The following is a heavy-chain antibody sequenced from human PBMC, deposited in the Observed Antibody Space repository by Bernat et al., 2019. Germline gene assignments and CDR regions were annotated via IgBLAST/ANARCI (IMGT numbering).Heavy chain of an antibody. CDR2: ISGSGGTT. J-gene: IGHJ2*01. Sequence: EVQLLESGGDFVQPGGCLRLSCAASGFTFSTYAMSWVRQVPEKGLEWLSTISGSGGTTYYADSVNGRFTISRDNSKNTLYLQMSGLRADDTAVYYCAKDLKFSGTYSRTFDLWGRGTLVTVSS. CDR1: GFTFSTYA. CDR3: AKDLKFSGTYSRTFDL. D-gene: IGHD1-26*01. V-gene: IGHV3-23*01.